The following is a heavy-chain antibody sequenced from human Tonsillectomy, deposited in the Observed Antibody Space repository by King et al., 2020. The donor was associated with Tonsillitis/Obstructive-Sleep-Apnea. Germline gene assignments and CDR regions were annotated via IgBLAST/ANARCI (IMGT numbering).Heavy chain of an antibody. CDR3: AGDSSGYYPFDY. CDR2: INHSGST. V-gene: IGHV4-34*01. D-gene: IGHD3-22*01. CDR1: GGSFSGYY. Sequence: VQLPQWGAGLLKPSETLSLTCAVYGGSFSGYYWSWIRQPPGKGLEWIGEINHSGSTNYNPSLKSRVTISVDTSKNQFSLKLSSVTAADTAGYYCAGDSSGYYPFDYWGQGTLVTVSS. J-gene: IGHJ4*02.